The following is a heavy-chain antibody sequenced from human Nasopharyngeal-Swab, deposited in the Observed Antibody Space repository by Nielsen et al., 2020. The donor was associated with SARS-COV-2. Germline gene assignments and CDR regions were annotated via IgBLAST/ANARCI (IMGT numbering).Heavy chain of an antibody. CDR2: IYYSGST. CDR3: ARDTGCGGDCPKEVNSYGMDV. V-gene: IGHV4-39*07. J-gene: IGHJ6*02. Sequence: WIRQPPGKGLERIGSIYYSGSTYYNPSLKSRVTISVDTSKNQFSLKLSSVTAADTAVYYCARDTGCGGDCPKEVNSYGMDVWGQGTTVTVSS. D-gene: IGHD2-21*01.